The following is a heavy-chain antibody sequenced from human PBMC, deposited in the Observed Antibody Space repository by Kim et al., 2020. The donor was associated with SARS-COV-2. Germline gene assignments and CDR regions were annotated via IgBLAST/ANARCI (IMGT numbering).Heavy chain of an antibody. CDR1: GFTFTRYW. Sequence: GGSLRLSCAASGFTFTRYWMHWVRQAPGKGLAWVSVINNDGTYTSYADSVRGRFTISRDNAKNTLYLQMNSLRDEDTAIYYCSTDLPGELLHYFDYWGQG. J-gene: IGHJ4*02. D-gene: IGHD3-10*01. CDR3: STDLPGELLHYFDY. V-gene: IGHV3-74*01. CDR2: INNDGTYT.